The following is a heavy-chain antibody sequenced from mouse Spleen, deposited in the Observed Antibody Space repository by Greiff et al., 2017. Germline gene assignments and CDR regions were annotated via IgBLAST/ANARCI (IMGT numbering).Heavy chain of an antibody. CDR2: IYPGDGDT. V-gene: IGHV1-80*01. Sequence: VQLVESGAELVKPGASVKISCKASGYAFSSYWMNWVKQRPGKGLEWIGQIYPGDGDTNYNGKFKGKATLTADKSSSTAYMQLSSLTSEDSAVYFCARKTGGAWFAYWGQGTLVTVSA. CDR3: ARKTGGAWFAY. CDR1: GYAFSSYW. J-gene: IGHJ3*01.